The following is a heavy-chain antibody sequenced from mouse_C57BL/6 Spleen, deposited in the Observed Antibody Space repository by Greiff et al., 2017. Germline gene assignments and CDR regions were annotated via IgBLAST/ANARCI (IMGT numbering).Heavy chain of an antibody. CDR2: IDPSDSYT. Sequence: QVQLQQPGAELVMPGASVKLSCKASGYTFTSYWMHWVKQRPGQGLEWIGEIDPSDSYTNYNQKFKGKSTLTVDKSSSTAYMQLSSLTSEDSAVXYCARGDDYWGQGTTLTVSS. CDR1: GYTFTSYW. CDR3: ARGDDY. V-gene: IGHV1-69*01. J-gene: IGHJ2*01.